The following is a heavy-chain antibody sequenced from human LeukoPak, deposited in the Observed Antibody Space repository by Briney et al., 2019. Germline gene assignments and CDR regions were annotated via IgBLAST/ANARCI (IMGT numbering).Heavy chain of an antibody. V-gene: IGHV4-38-2*02. CDR3: ARGGLDAFDI. D-gene: IGHD1-26*01. J-gene: IGHJ3*02. CDR1: GYSISSGYY. CDR2: IYHSGST. Sequence: SETLSLTCTVSGYSISSGYYWGWIRQPPGKGLEWIGSIYHSGSTYYNPSLKSRVTISVDTSKNQFSLKLSSVTAADTAVYYCARGGLDAFDIWGQGTMVTVSS.